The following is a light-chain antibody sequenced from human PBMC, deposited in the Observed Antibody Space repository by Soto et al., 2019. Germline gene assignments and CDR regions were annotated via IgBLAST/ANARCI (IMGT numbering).Light chain of an antibody. V-gene: IGKV1-27*01. CDR2: SAS. CDR3: LRYNLPRRT. J-gene: IGKJ1*01. Sequence: DIQMTQAPSSLSASVGDTVTITCRASQGINNFLAWYQQRPGTVPTLLIYSASTLQSGVPSRFSGRGSGTGFTLTINNLQPEDVATYYCLRYNLPRRTFGPGTKVDIK. CDR1: QGINNF.